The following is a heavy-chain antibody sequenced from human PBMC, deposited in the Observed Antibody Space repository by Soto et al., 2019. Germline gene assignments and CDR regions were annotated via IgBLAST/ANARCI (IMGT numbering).Heavy chain of an antibody. CDR1: GFTFSSYA. CDR3: ARAAQWELSL. D-gene: IGHD1-26*01. J-gene: IGHJ4*02. CDR2: ISYDGSNK. Sequence: PGGSLRLSCAASGFTFSSYAMHWVRQAPGKGLEWVAVISYDGSNKYYADSVKGRFTISRDNSKNTLYLQMNSLGAEDTAVYYWARAAQWELSLWGQGTMVTVSS. V-gene: IGHV3-30-3*01.